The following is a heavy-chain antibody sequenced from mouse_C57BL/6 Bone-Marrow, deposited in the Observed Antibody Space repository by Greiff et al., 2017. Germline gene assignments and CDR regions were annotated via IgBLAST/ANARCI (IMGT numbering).Heavy chain of an antibody. CDR2: ISSGGSYT. Sequence: EVKLVESGGDLVKPGGSLKLSCAASGFTFSSYGMSWVRQTPDKRLEWVATISSGGSYTYYPDSVKGRFTISRDNAKNTLYLQMSSLKSEDTAMYYCARTGYWGQGTTLTVSS. CDR1: GFTFSSYG. CDR3: ARTGY. J-gene: IGHJ2*01. V-gene: IGHV5-6*02.